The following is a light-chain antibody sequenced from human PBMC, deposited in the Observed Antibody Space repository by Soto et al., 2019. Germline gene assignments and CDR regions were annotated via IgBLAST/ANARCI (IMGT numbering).Light chain of an antibody. CDR2: WAS. CDR3: QQYYSTPFT. CDR1: QSVLYSSNNKNY. V-gene: IGKV4-1*01. Sequence: DIVMTQSPDSLAVSLGERATINCKSSQSVLYSSNNKNYVAWYQQKPGQPPKLLIYWASTRESGVLDRFSGSGSGTDFTLTISSLQAEDVAVYYCQQYYSTPFTFGQGTKLEIK. J-gene: IGKJ2*01.